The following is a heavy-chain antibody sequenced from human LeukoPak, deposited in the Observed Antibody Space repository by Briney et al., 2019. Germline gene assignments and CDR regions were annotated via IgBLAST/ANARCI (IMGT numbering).Heavy chain of an antibody. CDR3: ARVTSGDFGF. CDR2: TYYRSKWSN. D-gene: IGHD2-15*01. J-gene: IGHJ4*02. CDR1: GDIFSSNTVT. V-gene: IGHV6-1*01. Sequence: PSQTLSLTCALCGDIFSSNTVTWHWVRQSPARGLEWLGRTYYRSKWSNDYAVFVKIHTTNNPDTPKNQFSLQLNSVTPEDTAVYYCARVTSGDFGFWGQGTLVTVSS.